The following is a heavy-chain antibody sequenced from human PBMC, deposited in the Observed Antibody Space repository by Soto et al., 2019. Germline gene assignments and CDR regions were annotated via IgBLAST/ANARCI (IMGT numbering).Heavy chain of an antibody. V-gene: IGHV4-34*01. D-gene: IGHD5-18*01. CDR1: GGSFSGYY. J-gene: IGHJ4*02. CDR3: ARVWRSYGDRTYYFDY. Sequence: SETLSLTCAVYGGSFSGYYWSWIRQPPGKGLEWIGEINHSGSTNYNPSLKSRVTISVDTSKNQFSLKLSSVTAADTAVYYCARVWRSYGDRTYYFDYWGQGTLVTVSS. CDR2: INHSGST.